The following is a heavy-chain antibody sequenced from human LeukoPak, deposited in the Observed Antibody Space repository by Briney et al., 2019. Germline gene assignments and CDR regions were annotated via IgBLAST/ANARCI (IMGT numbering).Heavy chain of an antibody. J-gene: IGHJ3*02. CDR1: GDSVSSNHW. D-gene: IGHD3-22*01. Sequence: SETLSLTCAVSGDSVSSNHWWSWVRQPPGKGLEWIGEMYHSGSINYNPSLKSRVTISVDKSKNQFSLMLNSANTADTAVYYCVSSFDSTGYGAFDIWGQGTMVIVSS. V-gene: IGHV4-4*02. CDR3: VSSFDSTGYGAFDI. CDR2: MYHSGSI.